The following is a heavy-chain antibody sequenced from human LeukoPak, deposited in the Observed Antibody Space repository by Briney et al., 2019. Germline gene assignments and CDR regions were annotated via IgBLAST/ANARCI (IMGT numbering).Heavy chain of an antibody. V-gene: IGHV4-59*12. CDR3: ARDDGSIFDP. J-gene: IGHJ5*02. CDR1: GGSFSDYY. Sequence: SETLSLTCAVYGGSFSDYYWNWIRQPPGKGLEWIGYIYYSGSTNYNPSLKSRVTISVDTSKNQFSLKLSSVTAADTAVYYCARDDGSIFDPWGQGTLVTVSS. CDR2: IYYSGST. D-gene: IGHD3-10*01.